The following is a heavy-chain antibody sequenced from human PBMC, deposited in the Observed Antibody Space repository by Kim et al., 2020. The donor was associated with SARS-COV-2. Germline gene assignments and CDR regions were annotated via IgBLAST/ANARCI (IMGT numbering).Heavy chain of an antibody. CDR3: ARLRGTIFGVVIPVDAFDI. V-gene: IGHV4-39*01. J-gene: IGHJ3*02. D-gene: IGHD3-3*01. Sequence: SPVTISVDTSKNQFSLKLSSVTAADTAVYYCARLRGTIFGVVIPVDAFDIWGQGTMVTVSS.